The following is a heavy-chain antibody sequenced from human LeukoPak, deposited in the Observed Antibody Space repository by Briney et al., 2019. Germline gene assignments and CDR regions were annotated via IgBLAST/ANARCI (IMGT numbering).Heavy chain of an antibody. CDR3: AREEMATIQGAFDI. J-gene: IGHJ3*02. V-gene: IGHV1-69*06. CDR1: GGTFSSYA. D-gene: IGHD5-24*01. Sequence: GASVKVSCKASGGTFSSYAISWVRQAPGQGLEWMGGIIPIFGTANYAQKFQGRVTITADKSTSTAYMELSSLRSEDTAVYYCAREEMATIQGAFDIWGQGTMATVSS. CDR2: IIPIFGTA.